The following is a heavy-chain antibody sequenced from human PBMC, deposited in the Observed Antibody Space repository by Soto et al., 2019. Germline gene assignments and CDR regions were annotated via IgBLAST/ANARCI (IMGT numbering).Heavy chain of an antibody. D-gene: IGHD6-13*01. CDR1: GGSSSSSSYY. J-gene: IGHJ4*02. V-gene: IGHV4-39*01. CDR3: ARLEYSSSWYPFHFDY. Sequence: PLETLSHTWTVSGGSSSSSSYYWGWIRKPPGKGLEWIGSIYYSGSTYYNPSLKSRVTISVDTSKNQFSLKLSSVTAADTAVYYCARLEYSSSWYPFHFDYWGQGTLVTVSS. CDR2: IYYSGST.